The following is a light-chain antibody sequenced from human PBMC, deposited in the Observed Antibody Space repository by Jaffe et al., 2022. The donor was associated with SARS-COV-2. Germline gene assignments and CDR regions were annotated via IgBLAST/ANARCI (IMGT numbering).Light chain of an antibody. CDR1: TSDVGGYTH. Sequence: QSALTQPASVSGSPGQSITISCTGTTSDVGGYTHVSWYQQHPGKAPKLMISDVINRPSGVSNRFSGSKSGNTASLTISGLQAEDEADYYCSSYTRSATVVFGGGTKVTVL. J-gene: IGLJ2*01. V-gene: IGLV2-14*03. CDR3: SSYTRSATVV. CDR2: DVI.